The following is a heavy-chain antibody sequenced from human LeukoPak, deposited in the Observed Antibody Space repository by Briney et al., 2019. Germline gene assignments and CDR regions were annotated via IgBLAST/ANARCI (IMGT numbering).Heavy chain of an antibody. Sequence: GGSLRLSCAASGLIFSSYVNWVRQAPGTGPEWVSAFTGSNGGTYYADTVKGRFTISRDNSKDTLYLQMNGLRAEDTAVYYCAKFGYSSSWYIIQDPYYFDYWGQGTLVTVSS. CDR3: AKFGYSSSWYIIQDPYYFDY. J-gene: IGHJ4*02. CDR2: FTGSNGGT. D-gene: IGHD6-13*01. V-gene: IGHV3-23*01. CDR1: GLIFSSY.